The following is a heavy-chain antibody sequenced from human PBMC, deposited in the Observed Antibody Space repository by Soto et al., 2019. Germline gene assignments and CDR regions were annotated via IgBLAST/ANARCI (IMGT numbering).Heavy chain of an antibody. D-gene: IGHD3-9*01. J-gene: IGHJ6*02. CDR3: ARDHYVYDILTGYGYYYGMDV. CDR2: IYYSGST. CDR1: GGSISSGDYY. Sequence: QAQLQESGPGLVKPSQTLSLTCTVSGGSISSGDYYWSWIRQPPGKGLEWIGYIYYSGSTYYNPSLKSRVTISYDTSKNQFSLKLSSVTAADTAVYYCARDHYVYDILTGYGYYYGMDVWGQGTTVTVSS. V-gene: IGHV4-30-4*01.